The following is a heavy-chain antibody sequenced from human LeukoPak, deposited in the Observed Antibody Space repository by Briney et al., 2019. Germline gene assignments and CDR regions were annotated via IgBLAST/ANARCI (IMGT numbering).Heavy chain of an antibody. CDR1: GFTFSSYS. CDR3: ARDSGVGGHDAFDI. J-gene: IGHJ3*02. CDR2: ISSSSSYI. V-gene: IGHV3-21*04. Sequence: PGGSLRLSCAASGFTFSSYSMNWVRQAPGKGLEWVSSISSSSSYIYYADSVKGRFTISRDNAKNSLYLQMNSLRAEDTAVYYCARDSGVGGHDAFDIWGQGTMVTVSS. D-gene: IGHD3-10*01.